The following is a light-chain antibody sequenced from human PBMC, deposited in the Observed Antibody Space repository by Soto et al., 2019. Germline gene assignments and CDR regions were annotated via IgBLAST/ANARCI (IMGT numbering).Light chain of an antibody. Sequence: EIVLTQSPGTLSLSPGERAILSCRASQSVSTSYLAWYQQKPGQAPRLLIYGASSRATGIPDRFSGSGSGTDFTLTISRLEPADFAVYYCQQFGGSPRTFGQGTKVEI. CDR1: QSVSTSY. CDR2: GAS. V-gene: IGKV3-20*01. CDR3: QQFGGSPRT. J-gene: IGKJ1*01.